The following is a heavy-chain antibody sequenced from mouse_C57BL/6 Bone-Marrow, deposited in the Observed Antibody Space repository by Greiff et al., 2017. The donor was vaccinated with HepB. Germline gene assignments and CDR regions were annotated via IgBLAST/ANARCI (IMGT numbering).Heavy chain of an antibody. V-gene: IGHV14-4*01. Sequence: EVQLQQSGAELVRPGASVKLSCTASGFNIKDDYMHWVKQRPEQGLEWIGWIDPENGDTEYASKFQGKATITADTSSNTAYLQLSSLTSEDTAVYYCTSYDCGNYAMDYWGQGTSVTVSS. D-gene: IGHD2-12*01. CDR1: GFNIKDDY. CDR2: IDPENGDT. J-gene: IGHJ4*01. CDR3: TSYDCGNYAMDY.